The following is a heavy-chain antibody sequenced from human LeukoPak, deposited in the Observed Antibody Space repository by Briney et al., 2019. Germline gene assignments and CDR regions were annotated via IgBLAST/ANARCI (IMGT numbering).Heavy chain of an antibody. CDR3: ARAEYYYGSGRRRDAFDI. D-gene: IGHD3-10*01. V-gene: IGHV3-48*03. CDR1: GFTFSSYE. J-gene: IGHJ3*02. CDR2: ISSSGSTI. Sequence: GGSLGLSCAASGFTFSSYEMNWVRQAPGKGLEWVSYISSSGSTIYYADSVKGRFTISRDNAKNSLYLQMNSLRAEDTAVYYCARAEYYYGSGRRRDAFDIWGQGTMVTVSS.